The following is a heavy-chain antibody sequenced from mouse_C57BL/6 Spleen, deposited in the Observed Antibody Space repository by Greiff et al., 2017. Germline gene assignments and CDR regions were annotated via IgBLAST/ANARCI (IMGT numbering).Heavy chain of an antibody. V-gene: IGHV5-4*01. CDR3: ARNGGYYCDY. D-gene: IGHD1-1*02. CDR1: GFTFSSYA. CDR2: IGAGGSYT. J-gene: IGHJ2*01. Sequence: EVQLQESGGGLVKPGGSLKLSCAASGFTFSSYAMPWVRQTPEQRLEWVATIGAGGSYTYYPDNVKGRFTISRDTANNNPYLQMSHLKSEDTAIYYCARNGGYYCDYWGQGTTLTVSS.